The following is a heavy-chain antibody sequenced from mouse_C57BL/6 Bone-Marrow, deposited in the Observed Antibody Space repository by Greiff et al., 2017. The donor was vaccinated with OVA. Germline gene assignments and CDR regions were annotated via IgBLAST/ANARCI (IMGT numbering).Heavy chain of an antibody. CDR2: INPNNGGT. CDR3: ARTYSNYVGFDY. D-gene: IGHD2-5*01. Sequence: EVQLQQSGPELVKPGASVKISCKASGYTFTDYYMNWVKQSHGKILEWIGDINPNNGGTSYNQKFKGKATLTVDKSSSTAYMELRSLTSEDSAVYYCARTYSNYVGFDYWGQGTTLTVAS. V-gene: IGHV1-26*01. J-gene: IGHJ2*01. CDR1: GYTFTDYY.